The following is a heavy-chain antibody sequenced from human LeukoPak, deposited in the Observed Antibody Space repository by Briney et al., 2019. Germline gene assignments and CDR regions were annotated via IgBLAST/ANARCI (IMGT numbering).Heavy chain of an antibody. V-gene: IGHV3-48*03. D-gene: IGHD2-15*01. CDR2: ISSSGSTI. Sequence: GGSLRLSCAASGFTFSSYEMNWVRQAPGKGLEWVSYISSSGSTIYYADSVKGRFTISRDNAKNSLYLQMNSLRAEDTALYYCAKGEGSAFDIWGQGTMVTVSS. CDR3: AKGEGSAFDI. CDR1: GFTFSSYE. J-gene: IGHJ3*02.